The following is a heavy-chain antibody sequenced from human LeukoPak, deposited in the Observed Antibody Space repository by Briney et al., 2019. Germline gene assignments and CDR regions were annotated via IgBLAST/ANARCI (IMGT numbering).Heavy chain of an antibody. CDR1: AGPISSSSHH. D-gene: IGHD5-12*01. CDR3: VRHDGRGGATMGALDS. Sequence: SETLSLTCTVSAGPISSSSHHWGWIRQSPGKGREWIGSIYYGRTTYYNPSLNSRVTISVVTSKNQFSLQLNSVTAADTAVYYCVRHDGRGGATMGALDSWGQGSLVTVSS. CDR2: IYYGRTT. J-gene: IGHJ4*02. V-gene: IGHV4-39*01.